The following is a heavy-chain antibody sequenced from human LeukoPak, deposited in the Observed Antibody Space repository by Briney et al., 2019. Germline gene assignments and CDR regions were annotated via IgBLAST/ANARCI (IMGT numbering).Heavy chain of an antibody. Sequence: SETLSLTCAVYGGSFSGYYWSWIRQPPGEGLEWIGEINHSGSTNYNPSLKSRVTISVDTSKNQFSLKLSSVTAADTAVYYCARGWDFKGDAFDIWGQGTMVTVSS. CDR2: INHSGST. V-gene: IGHV4-34*01. CDR1: GGSFSGYY. D-gene: IGHD1-26*01. J-gene: IGHJ3*02. CDR3: ARGWDFKGDAFDI.